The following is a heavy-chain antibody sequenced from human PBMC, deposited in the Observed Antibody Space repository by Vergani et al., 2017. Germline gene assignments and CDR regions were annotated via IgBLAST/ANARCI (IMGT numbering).Heavy chain of an antibody. CDR1: GFTYRSYA. Sequence: EVQLLESGGGLVQPGESLRLSCAASGFTYRSYAMSWVRQAPGKGLEWVSAISGSGGSTYYADSVKGRYTISRDNSKNTLYLQMNSLIAEDTAVYYCAKWIAVAGPYYLDYWGQGTLVIVSS. CDR3: AKWIAVAGPYYLDY. V-gene: IGHV3-23*01. CDR2: ISGSGGST. D-gene: IGHD6-19*01. J-gene: IGHJ4*02.